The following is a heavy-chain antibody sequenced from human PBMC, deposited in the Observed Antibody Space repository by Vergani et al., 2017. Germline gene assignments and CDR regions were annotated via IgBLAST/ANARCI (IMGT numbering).Heavy chain of an antibody. V-gene: IGHV3-23*01. CDR2: ISGSGGST. D-gene: IGHD3-10*01. CDR1: GFTFSNYA. Sequence: EVQLLESGGNLVQPGGSLRLSCAASGFTFSNYAMSWVRQAPGKGLELVSAISGSGGSTYYADSVKGLFTISRENPKKTLYLQMNSLRAEDTAVYYCAKVLGWFGEFLYYFDYWGQGTLVTVSS. CDR3: AKVLGWFGEFLYYFDY. J-gene: IGHJ4*02.